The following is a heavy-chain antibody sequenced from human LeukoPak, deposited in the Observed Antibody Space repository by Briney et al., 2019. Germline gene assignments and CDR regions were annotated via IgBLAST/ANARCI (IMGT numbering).Heavy chain of an antibody. J-gene: IGHJ6*02. CDR3: TRGGGLDV. Sequence: GGSLRLSCAASGFTFSSYWMNWARQAPGKGLEWVASINHNGNVNHYVDSVKGRFTISRDNAKNSLYLQMSNLRAEDTAVYFCTRGGGLDVWGQGATVTVSS. D-gene: IGHD3-16*01. CDR2: INHNGNVN. V-gene: IGHV3-7*03. CDR1: GFTFSSYW.